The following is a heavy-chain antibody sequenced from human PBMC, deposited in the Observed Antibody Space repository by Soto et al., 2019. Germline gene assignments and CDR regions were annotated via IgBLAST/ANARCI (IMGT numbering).Heavy chain of an antibody. J-gene: IGHJ4*02. CDR2: IIPILGIA. CDR3: TRDWDQRGYSGCDGFAY. D-gene: IGHD5-12*01. CDR1: GGTFSSYT. Sequence: QVQLVQSGAEVKKPGSSVKVSCKASGGTFSSYTISWVRQAPGQGLEWMGRIIPILGIANYAQKFQGRVTITADKSTSTAYRELSSLRSEDTAVYYCTRDWDQRGYSGCDGFAYWGQGTLVTVSS. V-gene: IGHV1-69*08.